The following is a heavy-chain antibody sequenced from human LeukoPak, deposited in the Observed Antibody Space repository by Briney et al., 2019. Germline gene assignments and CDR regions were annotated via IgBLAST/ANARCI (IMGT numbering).Heavy chain of an antibody. CDR2: IYHSGST. CDR3: ARGVYDSSGYYTGLGGNWFDP. V-gene: IGHV4-30-2*01. CDR1: GGSISSGGYS. Sequence: PSETLSLTCAVSGGSISSGGYSWSWIRQPPGKGLEWIGYIYHSGSTYYNPSLKSRVTISVDRSKNQFSLKLSSVTAADTAVYYCARGVYDSSGYYTGLGGNWFDPWGQGTLVTVSS. J-gene: IGHJ5*02. D-gene: IGHD3-22*01.